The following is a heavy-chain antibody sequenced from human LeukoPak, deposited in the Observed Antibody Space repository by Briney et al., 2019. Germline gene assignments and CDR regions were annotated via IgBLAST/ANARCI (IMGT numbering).Heavy chain of an antibody. CDR2: IYYSGST. CDR3: ARDRRFGYSSSWGFDP. J-gene: IGHJ5*02. Sequence: SETLSLTCTVSGGSTSSSSYYWGWIRQPPGKGLEWIGSIYYSGSTYYNPSLKSRVTISVDTSKNQFSLKLSSVTAADTAVYYCARDRRFGYSSSWGFDPWGQGTLVTVSS. D-gene: IGHD6-13*01. CDR1: GGSTSSSSYY. V-gene: IGHV4-39*07.